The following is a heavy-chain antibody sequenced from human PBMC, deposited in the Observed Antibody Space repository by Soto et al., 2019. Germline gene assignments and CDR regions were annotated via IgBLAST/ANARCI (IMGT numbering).Heavy chain of an antibody. J-gene: IGHJ4*02. CDR1: GFTFSSYA. CDR3: AKGDPGSSGWYHHYYFDY. V-gene: IGHV3-23*01. CDR2: ISGSGGST. Sequence: GGSLRLSCAASGFTFSSYAMSWVRQAPGKGLEWVSAISGSGGSTYYADSVKGRFTISRDNSKNTLYLQMNSLRAEDTAVYYCAKGDPGSSGWYHHYYFDYWGQGTLVTVSS. D-gene: IGHD6-19*01.